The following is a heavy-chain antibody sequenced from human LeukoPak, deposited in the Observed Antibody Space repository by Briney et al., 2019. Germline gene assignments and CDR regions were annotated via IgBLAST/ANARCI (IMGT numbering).Heavy chain of an antibody. CDR3: GLAVAGTYFDY. Sequence: GESLQISCQGSGYSFTSYWIGWVRQMPGEGLEWMGIMYPGDSDPRYSPSFQGQVTISADKSISTAYLQWSSLKASDTAMYYCGLAVAGTYFDYWGQGTLVTLSS. J-gene: IGHJ4*02. D-gene: IGHD6-19*01. CDR2: MYPGDSDP. CDR1: GYSFTSYW. V-gene: IGHV5-51*01.